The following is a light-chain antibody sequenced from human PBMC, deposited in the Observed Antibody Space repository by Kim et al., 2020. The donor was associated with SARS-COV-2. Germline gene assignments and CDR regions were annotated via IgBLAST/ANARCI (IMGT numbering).Light chain of an antibody. V-gene: IGLV3-1*01. Sequence: VAPGQTAGVSCSGDKLGATYACCYQQKPGPSPVLVINQESERPSGIPERFSGSKSGSTVTLTISGTRAMDEAVYYSQAWDDIGVVFGGGTKLTVL. J-gene: IGLJ2*01. CDR1: KLGATY. CDR2: QES. CDR3: QAWDDIGVV.